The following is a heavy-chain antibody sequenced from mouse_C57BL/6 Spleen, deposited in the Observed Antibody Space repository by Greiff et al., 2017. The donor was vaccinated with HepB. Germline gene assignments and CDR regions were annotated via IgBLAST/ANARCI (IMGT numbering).Heavy chain of an antibody. CDR3: ALGRGFAY. Sequence: QVQLQQSGAELMKPGASVKLSCKATGYTFTGYWIEWVKQRPGHGLEWIGEILPGSGSTNYHEKFKGKATFTADTSSNTAYMQLSSLTTEDSAIYYCALGRGFAYWGQGTLVTVSA. CDR2: ILPGSGST. J-gene: IGHJ3*01. CDR1: GYTFTGYW. V-gene: IGHV1-9*01. D-gene: IGHD4-1*01.